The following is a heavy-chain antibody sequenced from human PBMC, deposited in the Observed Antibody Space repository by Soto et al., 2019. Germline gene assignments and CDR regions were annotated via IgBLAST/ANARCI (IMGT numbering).Heavy chain of an antibody. V-gene: IGHV1-18*04. J-gene: IGHJ5*02. D-gene: IGHD3-3*01. CDR3: ARESPHYDFWSGYYTYRGFDP. Sequence: GASVKVSCKASGYAFTSYGISWVRQAPGQGLEWMGWISAYNGNTNYAQKLQGGVTMTTDTSTSTAYMELRSLRSDDTAVYYCARESPHYDFWSGYYTYRGFDPWGQGTLVTVSS. CDR1: GYAFTSYG. CDR2: ISAYNGNT.